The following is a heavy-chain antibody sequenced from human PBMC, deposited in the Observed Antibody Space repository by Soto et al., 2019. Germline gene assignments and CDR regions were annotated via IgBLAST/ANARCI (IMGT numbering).Heavy chain of an antibody. V-gene: IGHV1-45*02. CDR3: ARYTSSSWHVHEAYYYYYGMDV. Sequence: GASVKVSCKASGYTFTCCSLHWLQQAPGQGLERMRWITLYNGNTNYAKKFQGRVTITRDMSLRTAYIELSSLRSEDSAVYYWARYTSSSWHVHEAYYYYYGMDVWDQGPTVTVSS. CDR1: GYTFTCCS. D-gene: IGHD6-13*01. CDR2: ITLYNGNT. J-gene: IGHJ6*02.